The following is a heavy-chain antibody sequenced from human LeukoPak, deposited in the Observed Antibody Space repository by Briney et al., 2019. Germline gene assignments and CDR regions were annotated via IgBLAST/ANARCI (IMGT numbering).Heavy chain of an antibody. CDR1: GGAISSGGYY. D-gene: IGHD3-22*01. CDR3: ARRGDSVGDGFDI. Sequence: SQTLSLICSVSGGAISSGGYYWSWIRQHPGKGLEWIGYIYYSGNSDYNPSLKSRVTISVDTSKNQFSLKLSSVTAADTAVYYCARRGDSVGDGFDIWGQGTMVTVSS. CDR2: IYYSGNS. J-gene: IGHJ3*02. V-gene: IGHV4-31*03.